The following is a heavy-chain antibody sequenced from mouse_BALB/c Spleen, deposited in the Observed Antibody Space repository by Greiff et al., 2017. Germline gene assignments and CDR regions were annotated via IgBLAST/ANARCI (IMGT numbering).Heavy chain of an antibody. J-gene: IGHJ2*01. CDR2: ISSGGSYT. Sequence: EVMLVESGGGLVKPGGSLKLSCAASGFTFSSYTMSWVRQTPEKRLEWVATISSGGSYTYYPDSVKGRFTISRDNAKNTLYLQMSSLKSEDTAMYYCTKSAQPEENYFDYWGQGTTLTVSS. CDR3: TKSAQPEENYFDY. CDR1: GFTFSSYT. V-gene: IGHV5-6-4*01.